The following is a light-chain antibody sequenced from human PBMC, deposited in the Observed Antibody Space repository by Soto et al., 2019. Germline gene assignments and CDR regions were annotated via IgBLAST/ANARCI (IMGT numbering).Light chain of an antibody. CDR2: EVS. CDR3: SSYTSSSTLHWV. Sequence: QSALTQPASVSGSPGQSITISCTGTSSDVGGYNYVSWYQQHPGKAPKRMIYEVSNRPSGVSNRFSGSKSGNTASLTISGLQAEDEADYYCSSYTSSSTLHWVFGGGTKVTVL. J-gene: IGLJ3*02. V-gene: IGLV2-14*01. CDR1: SSDVGGYNY.